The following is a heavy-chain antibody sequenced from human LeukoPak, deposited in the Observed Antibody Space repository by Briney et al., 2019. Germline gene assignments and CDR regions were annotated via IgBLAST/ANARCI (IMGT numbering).Heavy chain of an antibody. CDR2: ISSSGNT. CDR1: GFTFSRSA. Sequence: GGSLRLSCAASGFTFSRSAMTWVRQTPGKGLDWVSSISSSGNTYYADSVKGRFTISRDNSKNMLYLQMNSLRAEDTAVYYCAKDRRYYDSSGVFDYWGQGTLVTVSS. J-gene: IGHJ4*02. D-gene: IGHD3-22*01. CDR3: AKDRRYYDSSGVFDY. V-gene: IGHV3-23*01.